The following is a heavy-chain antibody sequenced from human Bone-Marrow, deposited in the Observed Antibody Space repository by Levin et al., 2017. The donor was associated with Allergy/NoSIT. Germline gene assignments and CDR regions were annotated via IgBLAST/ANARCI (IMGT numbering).Heavy chain of an antibody. CDR2: MNPNSGNT. CDR1: GYTFTSYD. V-gene: IGHV1-8*01. D-gene: IGHD3-9*01. Sequence: ASVKVSCKASGYTFTSYDINWVRQATGQGLEWMGWMNPNSGNTGYAQKFQGRVTMTRNTSISTAYMELSSLRSEDTAVYYCARLRYFDWLFEKYYYYGMDVWGQGTTVTVSS. CDR3: ARLRYFDWLFEKYYYYGMDV. J-gene: IGHJ6*02.